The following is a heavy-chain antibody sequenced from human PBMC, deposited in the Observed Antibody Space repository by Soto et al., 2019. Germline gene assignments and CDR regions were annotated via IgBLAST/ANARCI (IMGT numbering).Heavy chain of an antibody. J-gene: IGHJ5*02. Sequence: QVQLVESGGALVKPGGSLRLSCAASGFTFRDYYMTWIRQAPGKGLEWISYISSSGTSIYYADSVKGRFTISRDNAKNSLYLQTNSLRAEDTAVYYCARAGWQLLAWSDPWGQGTRVTVSS. CDR3: ARAGWQLLAWSDP. D-gene: IGHD2-15*01. CDR1: GFTFRDYY. CDR2: ISSSGTSI. V-gene: IGHV3-11*01.